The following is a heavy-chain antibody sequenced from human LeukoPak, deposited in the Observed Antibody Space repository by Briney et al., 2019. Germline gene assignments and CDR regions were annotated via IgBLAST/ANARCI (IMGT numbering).Heavy chain of an antibody. D-gene: IGHD2-2*01. Sequence: GGSLRLSCAASGFTFSSYAMHWVRQAPGKGLEWVAVISYDGSNKYYADSVKGRFTISRDNSKNTLYLQMNSLRAEDTAVYYCARDRQLPKAYYYGMDVWGQGTTVTVSS. J-gene: IGHJ6*02. V-gene: IGHV3-30-3*01. CDR3: ARDRQLPKAYYYGMDV. CDR1: GFTFSSYA. CDR2: ISYDGSNK.